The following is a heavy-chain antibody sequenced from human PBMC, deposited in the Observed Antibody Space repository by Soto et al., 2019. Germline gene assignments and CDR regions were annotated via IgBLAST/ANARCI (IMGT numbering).Heavy chain of an antibody. CDR2: INHSGST. CDR1: GGSFSGYY. Sequence: PSETLSLTCAVYGGSFSGYYWSWIRQPPGKGLEWIGEINHSGSTNYNPSLKSRVTISVDTSKNQFSLKLSSVTAADTAVYYCAIGRLVRTHTGYYYYYMDVWGKGTTVTVSS. D-gene: IGHD2-15*01. J-gene: IGHJ6*03. CDR3: AIGRLVRTHTGYYYYYMDV. V-gene: IGHV4-34*01.